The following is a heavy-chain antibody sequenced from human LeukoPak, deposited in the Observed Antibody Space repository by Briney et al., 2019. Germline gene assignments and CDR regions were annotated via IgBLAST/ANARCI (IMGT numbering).Heavy chain of an antibody. V-gene: IGHV4-61*08. D-gene: IGHD6-6*01. CDR1: GGSISSGGYY. CDR3: ARGGAARLHFQN. CDR2: IYYSGST. Sequence: SETLSLTCTVSGGSISSGGYYWSWIRQHPGKGLEWIGYIYYSGSTYYNPSLQSRVTISVDTSKNQFSLNLNSVTAADTAVYYCARGGAARLHFQNWGQGTLVTVSS. J-gene: IGHJ1*01.